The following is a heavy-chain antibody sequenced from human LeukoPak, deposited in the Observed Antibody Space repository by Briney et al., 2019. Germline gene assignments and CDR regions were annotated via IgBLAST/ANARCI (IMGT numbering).Heavy chain of an antibody. J-gene: IGHJ4*02. CDR3: ASRYSSSSFDY. CDR1: GGAISSSSYY. Sequence: SETLSLTCTVSGGAISSSSYYWGWIRQPPGKGLEWIGSIYYSGSTYYNPSLKSRVTISVDTSKNQFSLKLSSVTAADTAVYYCASRYSSSSFDYWGQGSLVTVSS. D-gene: IGHD6-6*01. CDR2: IYYSGST. V-gene: IGHV4-39*07.